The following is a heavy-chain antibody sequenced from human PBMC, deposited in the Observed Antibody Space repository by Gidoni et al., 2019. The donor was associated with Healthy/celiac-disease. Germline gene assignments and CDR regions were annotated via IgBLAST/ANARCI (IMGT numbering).Heavy chain of an antibody. CDR3: ARDRGATTFFYYYYYGMDV. J-gene: IGHJ6*02. CDR2: ISYDGSNN. Sequence: QVQLVESGGGVVQPWRSLRLSWAASGFTFSTYAKPWVRQAPGKGLEWVAVISYDGSNNYYADAVKGRFTISRDNSQNTLYLQMKSLRAEDTAVYYCARDRGATTFFYYYYYGMDVWGQGTTVTVSS. V-gene: IGHV3-30-3*01. CDR1: GFTFSTYA. D-gene: IGHD1-1*01.